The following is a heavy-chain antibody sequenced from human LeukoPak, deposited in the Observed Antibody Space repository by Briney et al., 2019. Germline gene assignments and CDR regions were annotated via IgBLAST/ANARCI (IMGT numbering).Heavy chain of an antibody. V-gene: IGHV4-39*07. D-gene: IGHD5-12*01. CDR1: GGSISSSTYN. J-gene: IGHJ4*02. Sequence: PSETLSLTCTVSGGSISSSTYNWGWIRQPPGKGLEWIGSIYYGGSTYYNPSLKSRVTISVDTSKNQVSLKLSSVTAADTAFYYCARVVGYVGHDYWGQGTLVTVSS. CDR2: IYYGGST. CDR3: ARVVGYVGHDY.